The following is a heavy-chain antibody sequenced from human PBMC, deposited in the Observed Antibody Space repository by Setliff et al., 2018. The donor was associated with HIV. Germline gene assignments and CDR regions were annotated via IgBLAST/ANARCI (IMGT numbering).Heavy chain of an antibody. CDR2: ISRSGSTI. CDR3: ARGEPSILIEPAAFFDY. J-gene: IGHJ4*02. V-gene: IGHV3-48*03. D-gene: IGHD2-2*01. Sequence: SLKISCAASGFTFRSYEMNWVRQAPGKGLEWVSYISRSGSTIHYADSVKGRFTISRDNAKNSLYLQMNSLRAEDTAVYYCARGEPSILIEPAAFFDYWGQGTLVTVSS. CDR1: GFTFRSYE.